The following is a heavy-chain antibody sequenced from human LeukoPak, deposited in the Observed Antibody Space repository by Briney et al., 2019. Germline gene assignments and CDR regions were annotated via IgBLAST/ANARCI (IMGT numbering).Heavy chain of an antibody. CDR3: AKGPYCSSSSCYTIGSFDF. CDR1: GFTFSSYA. Sequence: GGSLRLTCAASGFTFSSYAMHWVRQAPGKGLEWVAVISYDGSNKYYADSVKGRFTISRDNSKNTLYLQMNSLRAEDTALYYCAKGPYCSSSSCYTIGSFDFWGQGALVTVSS. V-gene: IGHV3-30-3*01. CDR2: ISYDGSNK. D-gene: IGHD2-2*02. J-gene: IGHJ4*02.